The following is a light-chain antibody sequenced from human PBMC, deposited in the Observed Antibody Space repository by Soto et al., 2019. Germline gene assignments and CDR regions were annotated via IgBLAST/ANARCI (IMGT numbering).Light chain of an antibody. CDR3: SSYAGTTNYVV. Sequence: QSVLTQPPSASGSPGQSVTISCSGTSSNVAFYNFVSWYQQRPGKAPTLMIYEVTKRPSGVPDRFSGSKSGNTASLTVSGLQAEDEADYYCSSYAGTTNYVVFGGGTKVTVL. V-gene: IGLV2-8*01. CDR2: EVT. CDR1: SSNVAFYNF. J-gene: IGLJ2*01.